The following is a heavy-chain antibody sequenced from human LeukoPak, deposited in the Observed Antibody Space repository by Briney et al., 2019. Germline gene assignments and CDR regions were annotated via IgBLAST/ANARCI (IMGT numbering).Heavy chain of an antibody. J-gene: IGHJ3*02. CDR2: INHSGST. D-gene: IGHD2-2*01. V-gene: IGHV4-34*01. CDR3: ARHRYYQLRFFDI. CDR1: GGTFSGYY. Sequence: SETLSLTCAVYGGTFSGYYWSWIRQPPGKGLEWIGEINHSGSTNYNPSLKSRVTISVDTSKNQFSLKLSSVTAADTAVYYCARHRYYQLRFFDIWGQGTMVTVSS.